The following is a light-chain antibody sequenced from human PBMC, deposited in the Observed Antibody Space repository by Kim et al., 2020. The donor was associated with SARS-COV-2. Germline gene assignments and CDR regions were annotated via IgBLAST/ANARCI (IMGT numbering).Light chain of an antibody. J-gene: IGLJ3*02. CDR1: AGAVTSGNY. Sequence: PGAPITPTSSSSAGAVTSGNYPHWFQQKPGQAPRTLIYKTTNNHSWTPARFSGSLLGGKAALTLSGVQTEDETDYYCHLWHGDTWVFGGGTQLTVL. CDR2: KTT. CDR3: HLWHGDTWV. V-gene: IGLV7-43*01.